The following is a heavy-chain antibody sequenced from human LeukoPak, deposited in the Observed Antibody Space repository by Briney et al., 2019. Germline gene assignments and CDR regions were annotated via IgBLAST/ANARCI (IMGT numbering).Heavy chain of an antibody. J-gene: IGHJ4*02. Sequence: ASVTVSCKASGYTFTSYDISWVRQAPGQGLERMGWISAYNGNTNYAHKLQDRVTMTTDTSTNTAYMDLRSLISDDTAVYYCARVEPGMGYWGQGTLVTVSS. V-gene: IGHV1-18*01. CDR2: ISAYNGNT. CDR1: GYTFTSYD. D-gene: IGHD6-13*01. CDR3: ARVEPGMGY.